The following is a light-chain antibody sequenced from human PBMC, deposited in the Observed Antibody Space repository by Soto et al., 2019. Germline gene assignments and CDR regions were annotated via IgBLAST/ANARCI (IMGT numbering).Light chain of an antibody. V-gene: IGKV1-33*01. CDR3: QQYSNLIT. CDR1: QSISSY. CDR2: DAS. Sequence: DIQMTQSPSSLSASVGDSVTITCRASQSISSYLNWYQQKLGKAPKILIYDASNLETGVPSRFSGSGSGTYFTFTISSLQPEEFATYYCQQYSNLITFGQGTRLEIK. J-gene: IGKJ5*01.